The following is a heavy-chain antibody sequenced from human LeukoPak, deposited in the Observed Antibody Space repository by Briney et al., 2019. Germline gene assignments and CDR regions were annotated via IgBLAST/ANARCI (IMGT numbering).Heavy chain of an antibody. CDR3: VSWGDYPDF. D-gene: IGHD1-26*01. CDR2: IKSKSDGGTT. CDR1: GFTSSSYE. Sequence: AGGSLRLSCAASGFTSSSYEMKWVRQAPGKGLEWVGLIKSKSDGGTTDYAAPVKGRFTISRDDSKNTLCLQMNSLKTEDTAVYYCVSWGDYPDFWGQGTLVTVSS. J-gene: IGHJ4*02. V-gene: IGHV3-15*01.